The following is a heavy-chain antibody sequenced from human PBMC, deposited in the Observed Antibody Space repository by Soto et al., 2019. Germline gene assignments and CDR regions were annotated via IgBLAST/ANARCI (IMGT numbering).Heavy chain of an antibody. CDR1: GFTFSSYA. J-gene: IGHJ5*02. CDR3: ARETRDWFDP. V-gene: IGHV3-30-3*01. CDR2: ISYDGSNK. Sequence: GGSLRLSCAASGFTFSSYAMHWVRQAPGKGLEWVAVISYDGSNKYYADSVKGRFTISRDNSKNTLYLQMNSLRAEDTAVYYCARETRDWFDPWGQGTLVTVSS.